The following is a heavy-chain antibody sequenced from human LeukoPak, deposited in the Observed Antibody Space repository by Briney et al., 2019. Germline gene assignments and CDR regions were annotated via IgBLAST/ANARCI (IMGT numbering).Heavy chain of an antibody. D-gene: IGHD1-26*01. V-gene: IGHV1-69*05. CDR2: IIPVFGTA. CDR1: GGTFSSYA. J-gene: IGHJ4*02. CDR3: ASLYSGSSRYYFDY. Sequence: SVKVSCKASGGTFSSYAISWVRQAPGQGLEWMGGIIPVFGTANYAQKFQGRVTITTDESTSTAYMELSSLRSEDTAVYYCASLYSGSSRYYFDYWGQGTLVTVSS.